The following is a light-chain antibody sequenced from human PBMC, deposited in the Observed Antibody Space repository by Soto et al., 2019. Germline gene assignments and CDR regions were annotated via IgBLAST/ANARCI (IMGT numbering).Light chain of an antibody. CDR1: QSVSSSS. Sequence: EIVLTQSPGTLSLSPGERATLSCRASQSVSSSSLAWYQQKPGQAPRLLIYGASSRATGIPDRFSGSGSGTDFTLTISRLEPEAFAVYYCLQYGNSAITFGQGTRVEIK. V-gene: IGKV3-20*01. CDR3: LQYGNSAIT. CDR2: GAS. J-gene: IGKJ5*01.